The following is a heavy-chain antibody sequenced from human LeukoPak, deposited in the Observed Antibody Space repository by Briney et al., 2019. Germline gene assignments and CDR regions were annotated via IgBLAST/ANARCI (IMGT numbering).Heavy chain of an antibody. CDR2: INSDGSST. D-gene: IGHD5-12*01. J-gene: IGHJ4*02. V-gene: IGHV3-74*01. CDR1: GFTFSSYS. CDR3: ARGSGYYYFDY. Sequence: GGSLRLSCAASGFTFSSYSMNWVRQAPGKGLVWVSRINSDGSSTSYADSVKGRFTISRDNAKNTLYLQMNSLRAEDTAVYYCARGSGYYYFDYWGQGTLVTVSS.